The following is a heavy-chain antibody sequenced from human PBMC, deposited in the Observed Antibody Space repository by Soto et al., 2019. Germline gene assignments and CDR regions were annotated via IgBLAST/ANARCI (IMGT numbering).Heavy chain of an antibody. J-gene: IGHJ4*02. CDR3: ARGSAASVTTYFDY. Sequence: ASVKVSCKASGYTFTSYAMHWVRQAPGQRLEWMGWINAGNGNTKYSQKFQGRVTITRDTSASTAYMELSSLRSEDTAVYYCARGSAASVTTYFDYWGQGTLVTVSS. CDR1: GYTFTSYA. CDR2: INAGNGNT. D-gene: IGHD4-17*01. V-gene: IGHV1-3*01.